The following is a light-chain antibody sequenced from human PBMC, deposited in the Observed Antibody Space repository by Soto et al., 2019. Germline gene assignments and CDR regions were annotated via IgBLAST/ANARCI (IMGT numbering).Light chain of an antibody. Sequence: ALTQPASVSGSPGQSITISCTGTSSDVGSYELVSWYQQHPGKAPKLMFYEGSKRPSGVSNRFSGSKSGNTASLTISGLQAEDEADYYCCSYAGDSTLVFGGGTKLTVL. V-gene: IGLV2-23*01. J-gene: IGLJ2*01. CDR2: EGS. CDR3: CSYAGDSTLV. CDR1: SSDVGSYEL.